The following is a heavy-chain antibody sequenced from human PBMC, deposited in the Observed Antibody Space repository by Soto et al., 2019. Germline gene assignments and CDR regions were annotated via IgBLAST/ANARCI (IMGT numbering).Heavy chain of an antibody. CDR2: IWYDGSNK. CDR1: GFTFSSYG. V-gene: IGHV3-33*01. CDR3: ARGPNYYDSSGYYPSGAFDI. D-gene: IGHD3-22*01. J-gene: IGHJ3*02. Sequence: PGGSLRLSCAASGFTFSSYGMHWVRQAPGKGLEWVAVIWYDGSNKYYADSVKGRFTISRDNSKNTLYLQMNSLRAEDTAVYYCARGPNYYDSSGYYPSGAFDIWGQGTMVTVSS.